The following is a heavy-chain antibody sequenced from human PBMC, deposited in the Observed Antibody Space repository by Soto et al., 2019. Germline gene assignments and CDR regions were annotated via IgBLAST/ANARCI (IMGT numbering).Heavy chain of an antibody. CDR1: GDSIISSYFY. D-gene: IGHD3-3*02. V-gene: IGHV4-39*01. CDR3: ARHSLALRKNKWFDP. Sequence: TSETLSLTCTVSGDSIISSYFYWGWVRQPPGKGLEWIGSIFYLGSSYYNPSLKSRVTMSVDTSKNQFSLRLRSVTAADTALYFCARHSLALRKNKWFDPSGQGIMVTVSS. J-gene: IGHJ5*02. CDR2: IFYLGSS.